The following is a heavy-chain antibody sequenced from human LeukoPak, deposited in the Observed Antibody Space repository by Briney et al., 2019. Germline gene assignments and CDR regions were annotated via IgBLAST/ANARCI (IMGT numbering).Heavy chain of an antibody. J-gene: IGHJ3*02. CDR1: GYTFSHYS. D-gene: IGHD3-16*02. CDR2: IRSTGDYI. Sequence: PGGSLRLSCAASGYTFSHYSVNWVRQAPGKGLEWVSSIRSTGDYIYYADSVKGRFTISRDNTKSSLYLQMNSLRAEDTAVYYCVSGNDPDSTWENYRLDAFDIWGQGTTVFVSS. CDR3: VSGNDPDSTWENYRLDAFDI. V-gene: IGHV3-21*01.